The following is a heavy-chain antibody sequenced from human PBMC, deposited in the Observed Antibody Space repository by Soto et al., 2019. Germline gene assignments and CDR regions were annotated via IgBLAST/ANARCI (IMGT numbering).Heavy chain of an antibody. J-gene: IGHJ6*02. V-gene: IGHV1-8*01. CDR2: MNPNSGNT. D-gene: IGHD3-22*01. Sequence: QVQLVQSGAEVKKPGASVKVSCKASGYTFTSYDINWVRQATGQGLEWMGWMNPNSGNTGYAQKFQGRVTMTRNTSRSTAYMKLSSLRSEDTAVYYFARLPDRYYYYGMDDWGQGTTVTVSS. CDR3: ARLPDRYYYYGMDD. CDR1: GYTFTSYD.